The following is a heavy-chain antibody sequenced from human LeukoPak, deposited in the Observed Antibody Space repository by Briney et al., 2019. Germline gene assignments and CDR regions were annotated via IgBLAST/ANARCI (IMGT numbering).Heavy chain of an antibody. CDR3: ARLSKGRYFDYIFDH. CDR1: GGSVSSTELY. D-gene: IGHD3-9*01. CDR2: IYYTGST. Sequence: SETLSLTCTVSGGSVSSTELYWGWIRQPPGKGLQWIGNIYYTGSTYYNPSLNSRVTMSVDTSQNQISLKMTSVTAADTAVYYCARLSKGRYFDYIFDHWGQGTLVTVSS. V-gene: IGHV4-39*01. J-gene: IGHJ4*02.